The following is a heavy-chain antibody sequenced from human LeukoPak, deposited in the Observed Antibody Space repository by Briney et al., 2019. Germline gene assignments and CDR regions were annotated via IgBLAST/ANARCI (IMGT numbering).Heavy chain of an antibody. CDR1: GGSISSSSYY. J-gene: IGHJ5*02. V-gene: IGHV4-39*07. CDR3: ARQAPPQDIQGGNWFDP. CDR2: INHSGST. D-gene: IGHD2-15*01. Sequence: SETLSLTCTVSGGSISSSSYYWGWIRQPPGKGLEWIGEINHSGSTNYNPSLKSRVTISVDTSKNQFSLKLSSVTAADTAVYYCARQAPPQDIQGGNWFDPWGQGTLVTVSS.